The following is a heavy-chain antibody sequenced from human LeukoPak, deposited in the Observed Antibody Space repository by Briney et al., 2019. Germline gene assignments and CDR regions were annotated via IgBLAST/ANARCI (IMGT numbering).Heavy chain of an antibody. D-gene: IGHD3-10*01. CDR2: IYPRASAP. CDR3: ARSKDSGSYHFDY. V-gene: IGHV5-51*01. Sequence: IIYPRASAPRYSPSFHRQVTIPADKSISTAYLQWSTLKASHTAMYYCARSKDSGSYHFDYWGQGTLVTVSS. J-gene: IGHJ4*02.